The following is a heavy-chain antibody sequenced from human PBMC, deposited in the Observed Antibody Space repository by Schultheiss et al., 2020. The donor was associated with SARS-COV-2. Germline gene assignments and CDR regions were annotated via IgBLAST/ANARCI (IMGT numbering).Heavy chain of an antibody. CDR2: IDWDDEK. CDR3: ARAAYCTGDCNDY. Sequence: TLSLTCPVSGGASNSFYWTWVRQPPGKALEWLARIDWDDEKFYSTSLKTRLTISKDTSKNQVVLTMTNMDPVDTATYYCARAAYCTGDCNDYWGQGTLVTVSS. CDR1: GGASNSFY. V-gene: IGHV2-70*16. D-gene: IGHD2-21*02. J-gene: IGHJ4*02.